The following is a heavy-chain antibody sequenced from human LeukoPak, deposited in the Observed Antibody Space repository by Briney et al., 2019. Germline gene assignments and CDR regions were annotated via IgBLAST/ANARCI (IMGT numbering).Heavy chain of an antibody. D-gene: IGHD6-25*01. V-gene: IGHV4-59*06. Sequence: SETLSLTCTVSGGSISSHYWSWIRQPPGKGLEWIGYIDYGGSTYYSPSLKSRIIISVDTSKTQFSLKLSSVTAADTAVYYCARDLAAGAGYFDYWGQGTLVTVSS. CDR2: IDYGGST. CDR3: ARDLAAGAGYFDY. J-gene: IGHJ4*02. CDR1: GGSISSHY.